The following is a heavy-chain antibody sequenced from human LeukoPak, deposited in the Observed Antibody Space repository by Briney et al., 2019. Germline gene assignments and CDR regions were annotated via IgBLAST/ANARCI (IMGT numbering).Heavy chain of an antibody. Sequence: PGGSLRLSCAASGFTFSSYWMSWVRQAPGKGLEWVADIKQDGSEKYYVDSVKGRFTISRDNAKNSLYLQMNSLRAEDTAVYYCARDRWELLPNNWFDPWGQGTLVTVSS. V-gene: IGHV3-7*01. CDR1: GFTFSSYW. CDR2: IKQDGSEK. J-gene: IGHJ5*02. CDR3: ARDRWELLPNNWFDP. D-gene: IGHD1-26*01.